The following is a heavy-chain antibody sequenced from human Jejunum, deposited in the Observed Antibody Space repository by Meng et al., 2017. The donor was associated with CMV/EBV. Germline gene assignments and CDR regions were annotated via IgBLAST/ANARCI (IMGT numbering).Heavy chain of an antibody. CDR3: AAIRQSSFLTDY. CDR2: IRNKDRRYTT. Sequence: SGFTFSDHYMDWVRQAPGKGLEWVARIRNKDRRYTTEYAASVKGRFTISRDNAKNSLYLEMNSLRAEDTAFYFCAAIRQSSFLTDYWGQGTLVTVSS. CDR1: GFTFSDHY. D-gene: IGHD5-18*01. J-gene: IGHJ4*02. V-gene: IGHV3-72*01.